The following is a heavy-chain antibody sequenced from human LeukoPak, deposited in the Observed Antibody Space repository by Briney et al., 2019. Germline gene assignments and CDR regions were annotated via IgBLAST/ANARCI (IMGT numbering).Heavy chain of an antibody. V-gene: IGHV4-59*01. CDR2: ISYSGGT. J-gene: IGHJ4*02. CDR1: GGSISSYY. CDR3: ATSRDTSGYYYHFDY. D-gene: IGHD3-22*01. Sequence: SETLSLTCTVSGGSISSYYWSRIRQPPGKGLEWIGYISYSGGTNYNPSLKSRVTISLDTSKNQFSLKLNSVTAADTALYYCATSRDTSGYYYHFDYWGQGILVAVSS.